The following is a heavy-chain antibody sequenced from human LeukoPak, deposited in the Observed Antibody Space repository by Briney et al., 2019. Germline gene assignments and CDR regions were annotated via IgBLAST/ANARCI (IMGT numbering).Heavy chain of an antibody. D-gene: IGHD2-21*02. V-gene: IGHV4-34*01. J-gene: IGHJ3*02. CDR2: VSHSGNT. Sequence: PSETLSLTCAVYGWSFSGYYWSWIRQTPGKGLEWIGEVSHSGNTNYNPSLESRVIVSSDTSKNQFSLKMTSVTAADTAVYYCARRNYGDSGDVFDIWSQGTMVAVSS. CDR1: GWSFSGYY. CDR3: ARRNYGDSGDVFDI.